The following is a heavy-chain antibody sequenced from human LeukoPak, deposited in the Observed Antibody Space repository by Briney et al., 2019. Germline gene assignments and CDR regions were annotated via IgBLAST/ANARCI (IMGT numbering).Heavy chain of an antibody. CDR2: IYSGGTT. Sequence: GGSLRLSCAASGFTVSTNYLSWVRQAPGKGLEWVSVIYSGGTTHYADSVKGRFTISRDNSNNTLYLQMNSLRVEDTAVYYCARTYYYDSSGPDWGQGTLVTVSS. D-gene: IGHD3-22*01. CDR3: ARTYYYDSSGPD. CDR1: GFTVSTNY. J-gene: IGHJ4*02. V-gene: IGHV3-66*01.